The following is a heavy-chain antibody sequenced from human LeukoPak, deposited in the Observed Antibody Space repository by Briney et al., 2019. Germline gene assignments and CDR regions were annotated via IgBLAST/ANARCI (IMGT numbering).Heavy chain of an antibody. CDR1: AFTFSSYW. CDR2: IKQDGSEK. J-gene: IGHJ4*02. CDR3: ARDVVNIVVVPLFGY. D-gene: IGHD2-2*01. V-gene: IGHV3-7*01. Sequence: GGSLRLSSPASAFTFSSYWMSWVRQAPGEGREWVATIKQDGSEKYYVDSVKGRFTISRDNAKNSLYLQMNSLRAEDTAVYYCARDVVNIVVVPLFGYWGQGTLATVSS.